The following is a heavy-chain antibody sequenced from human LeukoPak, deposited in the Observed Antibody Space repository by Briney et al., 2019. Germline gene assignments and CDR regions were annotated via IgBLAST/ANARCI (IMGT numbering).Heavy chain of an antibody. J-gene: IGHJ6*02. CDR3: TRDHGLDV. CDR2: INSDGSAT. Sequence: GGSLRLSCVGSGFTISNYWMHWVRQAPGKGLMWVSQINSDGSATSCADPVKGRCTISRDNAKNMLYLEMNSLRVEDTAVYFCTRDHGLDVWGQGTTVTVSS. CDR1: GFTISNYW. V-gene: IGHV3-74*01.